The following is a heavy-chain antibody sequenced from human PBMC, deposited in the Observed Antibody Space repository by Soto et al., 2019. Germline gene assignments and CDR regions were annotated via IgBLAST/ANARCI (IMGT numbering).Heavy chain of an antibody. J-gene: IGHJ3*02. CDR2: ISSSSSYI. CDR1: GFTFSSYS. Sequence: GGSLRLSCAASGFTFSSYSMNWVRRAPGKGLEWVSSISSSSSYIYYADSVKGRFTISRDNAKNSLYLQMNSLRAEDTAVYYCARDLIQGSGWFDAFDIWGQGTMVTVSS. D-gene: IGHD6-19*01. CDR3: ARDLIQGSGWFDAFDI. V-gene: IGHV3-21*01.